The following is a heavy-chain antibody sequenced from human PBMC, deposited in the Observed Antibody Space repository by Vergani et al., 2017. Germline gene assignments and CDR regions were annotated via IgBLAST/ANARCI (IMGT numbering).Heavy chain of an antibody. D-gene: IGHD3-10*01. CDR2: ISSSSSTI. CDR3: ARPLLLWFGELSGAFDI. Sequence: TASGFTFCSYSMNWVRQAPGKGLEWVSYISSSSSTIYYADSVKGRFTISRDNAKNSLYLQMNSLRDEDTAVYYCARPLLLWFGELSGAFDIWGQGTMVTVSS. V-gene: IGHV3-48*02. J-gene: IGHJ3*02. CDR1: GFTFCSYS.